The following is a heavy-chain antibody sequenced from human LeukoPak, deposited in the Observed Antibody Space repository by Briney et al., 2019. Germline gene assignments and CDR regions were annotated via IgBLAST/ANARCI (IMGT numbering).Heavy chain of an antibody. J-gene: IGHJ4*02. V-gene: IGHV4-34*09. D-gene: IGHD2-21*02. CDR2: IYHSGST. CDR3: EVSAYCGGACYVDF. CDR1: GGSFSGYY. Sequence: PSETLSLTCAVYGGSFSGYYWSWIRQHPGEGLEWLGYIYHSGSTYYNPSFKSRVTLSIDTSKSQFSLNLSSVTAADTAVYYCEVSAYCGGACYVDFWGQGTLVTVSS.